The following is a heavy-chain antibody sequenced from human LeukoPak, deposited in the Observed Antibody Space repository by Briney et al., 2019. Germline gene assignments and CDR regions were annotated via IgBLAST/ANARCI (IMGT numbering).Heavy chain of an antibody. V-gene: IGHV4-34*01. CDR3: ARRPAYYYGSGSYYPPPYYFDY. J-gene: IGHJ4*02. Sequence: SETLSLTCAVYGGSFSGYYWSWIRQPPGKGLEWIGEINHSGSTNYNPSLKSRVTISVDTSRNQFSLKLSSVTAADTAVYYCARRPAYYYGSGSYYPPPYYFDYWGQGTLVTVSS. CDR1: GGSFSGYY. CDR2: INHSGST. D-gene: IGHD3-10*01.